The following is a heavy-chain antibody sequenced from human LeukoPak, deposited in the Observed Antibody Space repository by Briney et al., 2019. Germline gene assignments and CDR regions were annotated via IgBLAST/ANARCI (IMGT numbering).Heavy chain of an antibody. V-gene: IGHV3-7*01. CDR3: ARERDYSNYNYYYMDV. CDR1: GFLFSRYW. D-gene: IGHD4-11*01. J-gene: IGHJ6*03. CDR2: IKQDGSEK. Sequence: GGSLRLSCAASGFLFSRYWMSWVRQAPGKGLEWVANIKQDGSEKYYVDSVKGRFTISRDNAKNSLYLQMNSLRAEDTAVYYCARERDYSNYNYYYMDVWGKGTTVTVSS.